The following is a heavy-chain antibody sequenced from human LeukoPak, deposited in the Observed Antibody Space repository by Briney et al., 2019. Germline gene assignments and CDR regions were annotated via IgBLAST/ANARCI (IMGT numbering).Heavy chain of an antibody. CDR1: GFTFSSYS. D-gene: IGHD6-13*01. Sequence: GGSLRLSRAASGFTFSSYSMNWVRQAPGKGLEWVSSISSSSSYIYYADSVKGRFTISRDNAKNSLYLQMNSLRAEDTAVYYCARAVAAAGSMSDYWGQGTLVIVSS. CDR2: ISSSSSYI. J-gene: IGHJ4*02. V-gene: IGHV3-21*01. CDR3: ARAVAAAGSMSDY.